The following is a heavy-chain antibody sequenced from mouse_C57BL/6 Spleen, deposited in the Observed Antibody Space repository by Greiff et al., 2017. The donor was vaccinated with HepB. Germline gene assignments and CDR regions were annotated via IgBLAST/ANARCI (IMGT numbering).Heavy chain of an antibody. CDR3: TTSGGDYDGNWYFDV. CDR1: GFNIKDDY. CDR2: IDPENGDT. V-gene: IGHV14-4*01. D-gene: IGHD2-4*01. Sequence: VQLKESGAELVRPGASVKLSCTASGFNIKDDYMHWVKQRPEQGLEWIGWIDPENGDTEYASKFQGKATITADTSSNTAYLQLSSLTSEDTAVYYCTTSGGDYDGNWYFDVWGTGTTVTVSS. J-gene: IGHJ1*03.